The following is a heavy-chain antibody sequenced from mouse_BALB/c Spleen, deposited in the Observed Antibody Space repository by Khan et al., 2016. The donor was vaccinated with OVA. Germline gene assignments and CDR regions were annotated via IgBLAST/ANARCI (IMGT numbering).Heavy chain of an antibody. CDR3: ARPPYFANVMVY. Sequence: QIQLVQSGPELKKPGETVKISCKASGYTFTNYGMNWVKQAPGKGLKWMGWINTYTGEPTYADDFKGRFAFSLETSASTVYLQINNLKNEDTATYFCARPPYFANVMVYWGQGTSVTVSS. J-gene: IGHJ4*01. CDR2: INTYTGEP. D-gene: IGHD2-10*01. CDR1: GYTFTNYG. V-gene: IGHV9-3-1*01.